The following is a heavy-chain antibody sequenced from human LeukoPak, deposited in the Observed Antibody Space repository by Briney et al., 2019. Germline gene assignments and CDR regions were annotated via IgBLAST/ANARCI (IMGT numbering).Heavy chain of an antibody. V-gene: IGHV3-7*01. J-gene: IGHJ4*02. Sequence: GGSLRLSCAASGFTFSSHWMSWVRQAPGKGLEWVANIKQDGREKYYVDSVKGRFTISRDNAKNSLYLQMNSLRAEDTAVYYCARARGGIAVYWGQGTLVTVSS. D-gene: IGHD6-19*01. CDR1: GFTFSSHW. CDR2: IKQDGREK. CDR3: ARARGGIAVY.